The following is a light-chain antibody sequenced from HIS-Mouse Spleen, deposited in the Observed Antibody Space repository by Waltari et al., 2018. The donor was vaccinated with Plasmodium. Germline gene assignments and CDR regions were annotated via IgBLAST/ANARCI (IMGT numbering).Light chain of an antibody. CDR2: KDS. V-gene: IGLV3-25*03. Sequence: SYELTQPPSVSVSPGQTARITCSGAALPKQYAYWYQQKPGQAPVLVIYKDSERPSGIPERFSGSSSGTTVTLTISGVQAEDEADYYCQSADSSGTPNWVFGGGTKLTVL. CDR1: ALPKQY. J-gene: IGLJ3*02. CDR3: QSADSSGTPNWV.